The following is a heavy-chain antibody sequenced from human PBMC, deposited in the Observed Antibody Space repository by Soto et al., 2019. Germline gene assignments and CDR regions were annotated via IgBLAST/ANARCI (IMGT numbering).Heavy chain of an antibody. CDR2: ISAYNGNT. CDR1: GYTFTSYG. D-gene: IGHD3-22*01. V-gene: IGHV1-18*01. CDR3: ARVKFNSMESPSADY. J-gene: IGHJ4*02. Sequence: GASVKVSCKASGYTFTSYGISWVRQAPGQGLEWMGWISAYNGNTNYAQKLQGRVTMTTDTSTSTAYMELRSLRSDDTAVYYCARVKFNSMESPSADYWGQGTLVTVSS.